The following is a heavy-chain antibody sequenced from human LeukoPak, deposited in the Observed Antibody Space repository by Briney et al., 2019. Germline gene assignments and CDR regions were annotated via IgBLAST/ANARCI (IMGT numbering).Heavy chain of an antibody. D-gene: IGHD3-9*01. CDR1: GFTFSSYA. CDR3: AREVRYFDWLLYRAFDY. CDR2: IWYDGSNK. Sequence: GGSLRLSCAASGFTFSSYAMSWVRQAPGKGLEWVAVIWYDGSNKYYADSVKGRFTISRDNSKNTLYLQMNSLRAEDTAVYYCAREVRYFDWLLYRAFDYWGQGTLVTVSS. V-gene: IGHV3-33*08. J-gene: IGHJ4*02.